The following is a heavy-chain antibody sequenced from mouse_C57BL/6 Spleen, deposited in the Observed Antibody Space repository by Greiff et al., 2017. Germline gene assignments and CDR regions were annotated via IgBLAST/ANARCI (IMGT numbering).Heavy chain of an antibody. D-gene: IGHD1-1*01. CDR1: GYTFTDYY. Sequence: VQLQQSGPELVKPGASVKISCKASGYTFTDYYMNWVKQSHGKSLEWIGDINPNNGGTSYNQKFKGKATLTVDKSSSTAYMELRSLTSEDSAVYYCAREDYGSSPWFADWGQGTLVTVSA. CDR2: INPNNGGT. V-gene: IGHV1-26*01. J-gene: IGHJ3*01. CDR3: AREDYGSSPWFAD.